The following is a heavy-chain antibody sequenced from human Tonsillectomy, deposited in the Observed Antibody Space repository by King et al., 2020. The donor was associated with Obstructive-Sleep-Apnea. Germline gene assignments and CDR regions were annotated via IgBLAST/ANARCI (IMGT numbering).Heavy chain of an antibody. J-gene: IGHJ3*02. D-gene: IGHD3-3*01. Sequence: EVQLVESGGGLVKPGGSLRLSCAASGFTFSSYSMNWVRQAPGKGLEWVSSISSSSSYIYYADSVKGRFTISRDNAKNSLYLQMNSLRAEDTAVYYCARDRTYYDFWSGYSNDAFDIWGQGTMVTVSS. CDR3: ARDRTYYDFWSGYSNDAFDI. CDR2: ISSSSSYI. V-gene: IGHV3-21*01. CDR1: GFTFSSYS.